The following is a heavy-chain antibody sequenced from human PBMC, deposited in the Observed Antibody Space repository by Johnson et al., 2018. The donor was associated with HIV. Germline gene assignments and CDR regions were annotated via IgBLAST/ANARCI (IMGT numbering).Heavy chain of an antibody. V-gene: IGHV3-20*04. CDR1: GFTFDDYG. Sequence: VQLVESGGGLVQPGRSLRLSCAASGFTFDDYGMSWVRQAPGKGLEWVSGINWNGVRTGYVDSMKGRFTISRDNAKNSLYLQMNSLRAEDTALYYCAKDQIKRLPVDWAFDIWGQGTMVTVSS. CDR2: INWNGVRT. D-gene: IGHD5-12*01. J-gene: IGHJ3*02. CDR3: AKDQIKRLPVDWAFDI.